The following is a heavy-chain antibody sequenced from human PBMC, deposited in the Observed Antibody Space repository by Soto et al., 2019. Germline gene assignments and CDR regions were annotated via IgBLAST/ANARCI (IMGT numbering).Heavy chain of an antibody. D-gene: IGHD2-2*02. Sequence: GSLRLSCVASGSSLDSYSMNWLRQAPGKGLEWVSSISNTAADTYYADSVKGRFTVSRDNSKNIVFLQMNSLRADDTALYYCAKDHFTGNGLYDAFDIWGRGTMVTVSS. J-gene: IGHJ3*02. V-gene: IGHV3-23*01. CDR3: AKDHFTGNGLYDAFDI. CDR2: ISNTAADT. CDR1: GSSLDSYS.